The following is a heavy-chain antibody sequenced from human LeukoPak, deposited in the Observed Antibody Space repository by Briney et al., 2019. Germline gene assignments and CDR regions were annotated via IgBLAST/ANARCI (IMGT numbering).Heavy chain of an antibody. V-gene: IGHV3-30*19. D-gene: IGHD5-18*01. CDR3: AREWEEDTAFDY. J-gene: IGHJ4*02. CDR1: GFTFRNHG. CDR2: ISYDGSNK. Sequence: GRSLRLSCAASGFTFRNHGMHWVRQAPGKGLEWVAVISYDGSNKYYADSVKGRFTISRDNSKNTLYLQMNSLRAEDTAVYYCAREWEEDTAFDYWGQGTLVTVSS.